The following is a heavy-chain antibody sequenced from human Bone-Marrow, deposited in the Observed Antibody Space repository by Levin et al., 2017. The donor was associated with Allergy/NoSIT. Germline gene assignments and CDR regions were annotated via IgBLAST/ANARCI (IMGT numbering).Heavy chain of an antibody. V-gene: IGHV4-30-2*01. CDR2: IYQTGTT. D-gene: IGHD4-17*01. CDR1: GGSLSSGGYS. J-gene: IGHJ5*02. Sequence: SQTLSLTCAVSGGSLSSGGYSSTWIRQPPGKSLEWIGYIYQTGTTYYNPSLESRVTISLDRSKNQFSLTLTSVTAADTAVYFCARGLSWGDYHYFDRWGPGILVTVSS. CDR3: ARGLSWGDYHYFDR.